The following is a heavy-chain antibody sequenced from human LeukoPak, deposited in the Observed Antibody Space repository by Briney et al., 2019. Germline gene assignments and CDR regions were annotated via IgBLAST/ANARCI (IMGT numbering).Heavy chain of an antibody. CDR3: ARRSPGGSDSI. CDR2: INHSGST. V-gene: IGHV4-34*01. D-gene: IGHD2-21*02. CDR1: GGSFSGYY. Sequence: NSSETLSLTCAVYGGSFSGYYWSWIRQPPGKGLEWIGEINHSGSTNYNPSLKSRVTISVDTSKNQFSLKLSSVTAADTAVYYCARRSPGGSDSIGGQGTLVTVSS. J-gene: IGHJ4*02.